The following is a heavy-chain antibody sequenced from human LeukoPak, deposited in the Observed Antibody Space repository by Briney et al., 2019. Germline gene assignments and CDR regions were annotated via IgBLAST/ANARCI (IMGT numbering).Heavy chain of an antibody. J-gene: IGHJ5*02. Sequence: ASVKVSCKASGYSLIRYAINWVRQAPRQVPEWMGWINSYTGDPTYAQGFTGRFVFTIDTSVNTAYLQISSLEAEDTAVYYCVRDVPDGDVTTFDRWGQGTLITVSS. CDR1: GYSLIRYA. CDR3: VRDVPDGDVTTFDR. V-gene: IGHV7-4-1*02. D-gene: IGHD4-17*01. CDR2: INSYTGDP.